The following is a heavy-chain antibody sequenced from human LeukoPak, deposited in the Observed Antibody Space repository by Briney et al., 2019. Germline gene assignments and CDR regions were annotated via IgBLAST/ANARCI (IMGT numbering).Heavy chain of an antibody. V-gene: IGHV4-59*02. D-gene: IGHD2-15*01. CDR1: GGSVTSYY. J-gene: IGHJ5*02. Sequence: SETLSLTCSVSGGSVTSYYWNWVRQTPGKGLEWIGYISNSETTDYGPSFKSRVTMSLDTSKNQFSLKLSSVTAADTGVYYCARGYCSDERCPVFPSWGQGTLVTVSS. CDR2: ISNSETT. CDR3: ARGYCSDERCPVFPS.